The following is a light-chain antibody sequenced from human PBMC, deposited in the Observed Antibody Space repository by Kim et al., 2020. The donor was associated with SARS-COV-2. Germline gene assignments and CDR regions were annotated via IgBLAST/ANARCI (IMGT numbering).Light chain of an antibody. CDR3: QQTYNVPKYT. CDR1: QRISSY. V-gene: IGKV1-39*01. Sequence: DIQMTQSPTSMAAFVGDRVTITCRSRQRISSYLNWYQQKPGKAPRLLIYGASTLQSGVPSRFSGSGSGTDFTLTISSLEPEDSGVYYCQQTYNVPKYTFGQGTKVDIK. CDR2: GAS. J-gene: IGKJ2*01.